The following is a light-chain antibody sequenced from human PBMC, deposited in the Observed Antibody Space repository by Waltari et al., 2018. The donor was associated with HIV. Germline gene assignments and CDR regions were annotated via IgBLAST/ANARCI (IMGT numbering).Light chain of an antibody. CDR2: KDS. CDR3: QSADSSGTYAV. V-gene: IGLV3-25*03. Sequence: SYELTQPPSVSVSPGQTARITCSGDVLPKQYAYWYQQKPGQAPVVVIAKDSERPSGIPGRFSGSSSGKTVTLTISGVQAEDEADYYCQSADSSGTYAVFGGGTQLTVL. J-gene: IGLJ7*01. CDR1: VLPKQY.